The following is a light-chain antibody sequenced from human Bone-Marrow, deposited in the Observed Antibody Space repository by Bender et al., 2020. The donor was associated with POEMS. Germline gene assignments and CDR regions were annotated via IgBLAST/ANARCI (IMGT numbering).Light chain of an antibody. CDR2: INN. V-gene: IGLV1-44*01. J-gene: IGLJ1*01. Sequence: QSVLTPPPSASGTPGQRVTISCSGSSSNIGTNPVNWYQQLPGTAPKLLIYINNQRPSGVPDRFSGSKSGTSASLAISGLQSEDEADYYCQSHDRSLGGFYLFGTGTKVTVL. CDR1: SSNIGTNP. CDR3: QSHDRSLGGFYL.